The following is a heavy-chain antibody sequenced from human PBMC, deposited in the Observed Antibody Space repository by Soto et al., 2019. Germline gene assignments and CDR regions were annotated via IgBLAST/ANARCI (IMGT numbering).Heavy chain of an antibody. D-gene: IGHD6-19*01. CDR3: AKAGGIAVPGTHLDY. J-gene: IGHJ4*02. Sequence: GGSLGLSCAASGFTFSSYAMSWVRQAPGKGLEWVSAISGSGGSTNYADSVEGRFTISRDNSKNTLYLQMSSLRAEDTAVYYCAKAGGIAVPGTHLDYWGQGTLVTVSS. CDR2: ISGSGGST. CDR1: GFTFSSYA. V-gene: IGHV3-23*01.